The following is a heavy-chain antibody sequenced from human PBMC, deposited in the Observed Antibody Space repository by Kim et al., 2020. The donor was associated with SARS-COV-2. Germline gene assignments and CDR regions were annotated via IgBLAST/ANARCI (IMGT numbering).Heavy chain of an antibody. CDR3: ASADYGDYGMDV. CDR1: GYTFTSYY. V-gene: IGHV1-46*01. D-gene: IGHD4-17*01. Sequence: ASVKVSCKASGYTFTSYYMHWVRQAPGQGLEWMGIINPSGGSTSYAQKFQGRVTMTRDTSTSTVYMELSSLRSEDTAVYYCASADYGDYGMDVWGQGTTVTVSS. J-gene: IGHJ6*02. CDR2: INPSGGST.